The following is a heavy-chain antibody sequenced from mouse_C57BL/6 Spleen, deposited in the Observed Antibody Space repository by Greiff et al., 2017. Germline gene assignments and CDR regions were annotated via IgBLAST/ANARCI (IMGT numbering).Heavy chain of an antibody. D-gene: IGHD4-1*01. CDR3: ARDWDGLAY. J-gene: IGHJ3*01. CDR1: GFTFSDYG. CDR2: ISSGSSTI. Sequence: DVKLMESGGGLVKPGGSLKLSCAASGFTFSDYGMHWVRQAPEQGLEWVAYISSGSSTIYYADTVTGRFTISRDNAKNTLFLQMTSLGSEDTTMYYCARDWDGLAYWGQGTLVTVSA. V-gene: IGHV5-17*01.